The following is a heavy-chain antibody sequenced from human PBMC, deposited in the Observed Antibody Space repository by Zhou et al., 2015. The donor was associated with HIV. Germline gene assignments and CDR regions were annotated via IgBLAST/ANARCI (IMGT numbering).Heavy chain of an antibody. CDR3: AREGSEYSGYLASPHAFDI. J-gene: IGHJ3*02. V-gene: IGHV1-69*12. D-gene: IGHD5-12*01. CDR2: IIPIFGTA. Sequence: QVQLVQSGAEVKKPGSSVKVSCKASGGTFSSYTISWVRQAPGQGLEWMGGIIPIFGTANYAQKFQGRVTITADESTSTAYMELSSLRSEDTAVYYCAREGSEYSGYLASPHAFDIWGQGTMVTVSS. CDR1: GGTFSSYT.